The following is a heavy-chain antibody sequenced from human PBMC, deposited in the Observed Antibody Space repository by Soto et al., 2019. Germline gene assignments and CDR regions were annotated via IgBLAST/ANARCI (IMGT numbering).Heavy chain of an antibody. D-gene: IGHD2-21*02. CDR2: IDYSGSP. J-gene: IGHJ1*01. V-gene: IGHV4-31*03. Sequence: QVQLQESGPGLVKPSQTLSLTCIVSGGSISSGSYYWTWIRQHPEKGLEWLGYIDYSGSPDYNPSLKRRIIISVDTSKNQFSLKLSSVTAADTAVYYCARIGYCGGDCYPFQHWGQGTLVTLSS. CDR3: ARIGYCGGDCYPFQH. CDR1: GGSISSGSYY.